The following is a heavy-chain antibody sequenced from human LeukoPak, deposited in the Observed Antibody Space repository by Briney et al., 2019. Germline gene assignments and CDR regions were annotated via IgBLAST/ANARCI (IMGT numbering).Heavy chain of an antibody. V-gene: IGHV3-66*01. CDR1: GFTVSSNY. Sequence: PGGSLRLSCAASGFTVSSNYMSWVRQAPGKGLEWVSVIYSGGSTYYADSVKGRFTISRDNSKNTLYLQMNSLRAEDTAVYYCAREGYYDILTGYSNYGMDVWGQGTTVTVSS. J-gene: IGHJ6*02. CDR2: IYSGGST. D-gene: IGHD3-9*01. CDR3: AREGYYDILTGYSNYGMDV.